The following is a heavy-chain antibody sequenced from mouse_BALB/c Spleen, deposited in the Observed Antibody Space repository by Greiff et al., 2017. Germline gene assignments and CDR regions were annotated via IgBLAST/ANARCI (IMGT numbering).Heavy chain of an antibody. CDR3: TRRYDGGFAY. CDR2: INPSNGGT. V-gene: IGHV1S81*02. CDR1: GYTFTSYY. Sequence: QVHVKQSGAELVKPGASVKLSCKASGYTFTSYYMYWVKQRPGQGLEWIGEINPSNGGTNFNEKFKSKATLTVDKSSSTAYMQLSSLTSEDSAVYYCTRRYDGGFAYWGQGTLVTVSA. J-gene: IGHJ3*01. D-gene: IGHD2-12*01.